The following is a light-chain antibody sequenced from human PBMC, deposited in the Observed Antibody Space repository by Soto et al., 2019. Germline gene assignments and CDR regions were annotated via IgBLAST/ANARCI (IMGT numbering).Light chain of an antibody. CDR2: DVS. V-gene: IGLV2-11*01. Sequence: QSVLTQPRSVSGSAGQSVTISCTGTSSDVGGYNYVSWYQQHPGKAPKLMIYDVSKRPSGVPDRFSGSKSGNTASLTISGLQAEDEADYYCCPFGTGTKVTVL. J-gene: IGLJ1*01. CDR3: CP. CDR1: SSDVGGYNY.